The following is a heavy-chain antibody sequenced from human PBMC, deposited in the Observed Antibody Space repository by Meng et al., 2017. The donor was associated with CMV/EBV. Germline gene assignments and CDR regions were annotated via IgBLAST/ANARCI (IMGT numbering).Heavy chain of an antibody. Sequence: GESLKIYCAASGFTFSSYSMNWVRLAPGKGLEWVSYFSSSSSAIYYAYSVKGRFTISRDNAKNTLYLQMNSLRAEDTAVYYCARGSWDYDFWSGQNGDYWGQGTLVTVSS. CDR2: FSSSSSAI. V-gene: IGHV3-48*04. CDR3: ARGSWDYDFWSGQNGDY. CDR1: GFTFSSYS. J-gene: IGHJ4*02. D-gene: IGHD3-3*01.